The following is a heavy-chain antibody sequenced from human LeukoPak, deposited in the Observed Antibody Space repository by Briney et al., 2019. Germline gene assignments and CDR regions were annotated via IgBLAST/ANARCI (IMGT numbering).Heavy chain of an antibody. D-gene: IGHD3-3*01. CDR1: GYSISSGYY. J-gene: IGHJ3*02. Sequence: ASETLSLTCAVSGYSISSGYYWSWIRQPPGKGLEWIGEINHSGSTNYNPSLKSRVTISVDTSKNQFSLKLSSVTAADTAVYYCARGPPRITIFGVVGAFDIWGQGTMVTVSS. V-gene: IGHV4-34*01. CDR2: INHSGST. CDR3: ARGPPRITIFGVVGAFDI.